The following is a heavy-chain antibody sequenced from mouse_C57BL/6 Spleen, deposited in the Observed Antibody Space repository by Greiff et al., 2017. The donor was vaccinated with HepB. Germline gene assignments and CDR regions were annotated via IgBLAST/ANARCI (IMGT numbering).Heavy chain of an antibody. CDR3: ARKSSYDYYAMDY. D-gene: IGHD1-1*01. CDR1: GYTFTSYW. CDR2: IDPSDSET. Sequence: QVQLKQPGAELVRPGSSVKLSCKASGYTFTSYWMHWVKQRPIQGLEWIGNIDPSDSETHYNQKFKDKATLTVDKSSSTAYMQLSSLTSEDSAVYYCARKSSYDYYAMDYWGQGTSVTVSS. J-gene: IGHJ4*01. V-gene: IGHV1-52*01.